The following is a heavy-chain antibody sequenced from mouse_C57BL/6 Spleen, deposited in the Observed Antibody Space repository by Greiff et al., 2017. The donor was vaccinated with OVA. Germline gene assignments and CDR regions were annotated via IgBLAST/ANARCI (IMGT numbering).Heavy chain of an antibody. V-gene: IGHV1-64*01. J-gene: IGHJ1*03. D-gene: IGHD4-1*01. CDR2: IHPNSGST. CDR3: ATGTFDWYFDV. Sequence: QVQLQQPGAELVKPGASVRLSCKASGYTFTSYWMHWVKQRPGQGLEWIGMIHPNSGSTNYNEKFKSKATLTVDKSSSTAYMQLSSLTSEDSAVYYCATGTFDWYFDVWGTGTTVTVSS. CDR1: GYTFTSYW.